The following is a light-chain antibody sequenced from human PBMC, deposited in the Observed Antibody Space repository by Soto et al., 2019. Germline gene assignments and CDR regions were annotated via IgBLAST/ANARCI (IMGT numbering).Light chain of an antibody. Sequence: EIVLTQSPGTLSLSQGEGATLSCRASQSVSSSFFAWYQQKPGQAPRLLIYGASSRATGIPDRFSGSGSGTDFTLTISRLEPEDFAVYYCKQYGSSPWTFGQGTKVETK. CDR2: GAS. CDR1: QSVSSSF. J-gene: IGKJ1*01. V-gene: IGKV3-20*01. CDR3: KQYGSSPWT.